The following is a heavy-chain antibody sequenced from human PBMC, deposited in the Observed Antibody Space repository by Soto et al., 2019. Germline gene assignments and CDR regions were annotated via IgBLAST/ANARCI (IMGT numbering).Heavy chain of an antibody. J-gene: IGHJ5*02. CDR1: GFTFSNYS. CDR2: ISTSSSYI. Sequence: EVQLVESGGGLVKPGGSLRLSCAASGFTFSNYSMNWVRQAPGKGLEWVSSISTSSSYIYYADSLKGRFTISRDNAKNSLYLQINSLRAEDTAVYYCARDLHDYVSFRFDPWGQGTLVTVSS. D-gene: IGHD3-16*01. CDR3: ARDLHDYVSFRFDP. V-gene: IGHV3-21*01.